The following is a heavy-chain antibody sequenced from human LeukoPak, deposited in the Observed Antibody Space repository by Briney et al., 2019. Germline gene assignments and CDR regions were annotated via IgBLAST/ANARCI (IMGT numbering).Heavy chain of an antibody. Sequence: ASVKVSCKASGYTFTSYYMHWVRQAPGQGLEWMGIINPSGGSTSYAQKFQGRVTMTTDTSTSTAYMELRSLRSDDTAVYYCARDGGYYYDSSGYRVPEYFQHWGQGTLVTVSS. CDR2: INPSGGST. V-gene: IGHV1-46*01. CDR1: GYTFTSYY. J-gene: IGHJ1*01. CDR3: ARDGGYYYDSSGYRVPEYFQH. D-gene: IGHD3-22*01.